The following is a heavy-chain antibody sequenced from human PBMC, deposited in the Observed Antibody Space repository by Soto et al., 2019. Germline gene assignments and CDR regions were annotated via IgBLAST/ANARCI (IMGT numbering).Heavy chain of an antibody. CDR3: TKEYSSSWAETRIDY. CDR1: GFTFSSYA. Sequence: PGGSLRLSCAASGFTFSSYAMSWVRQAPGKGLEWVSAISGSGGSTYYADSVKGRFTISRDNSKNTLYLQMNSLRAEDTALYYCTKEYSSSWAETRIDYWGQGTLVTVSS. CDR2: ISGSGGST. V-gene: IGHV3-23*01. D-gene: IGHD6-13*01. J-gene: IGHJ4*02.